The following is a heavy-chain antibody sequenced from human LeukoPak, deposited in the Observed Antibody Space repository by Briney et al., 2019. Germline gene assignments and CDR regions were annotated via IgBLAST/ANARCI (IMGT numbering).Heavy chain of an antibody. Sequence: PGESLKISCKGSGYSFTSYWIGWVRHMPGRGLDWMAIVYPGDSHTKYNPSFQGQVTISADKSSSTAYLQWISLRASDTAIYYCVRTPTCSSGSCYPNWFDSWGQGALVTVSS. V-gene: IGHV5-51*01. CDR2: VYPGDSHT. CDR1: GYSFTSYW. J-gene: IGHJ5*01. CDR3: VRTPTCSSGSCYPNWFDS. D-gene: IGHD2-15*01.